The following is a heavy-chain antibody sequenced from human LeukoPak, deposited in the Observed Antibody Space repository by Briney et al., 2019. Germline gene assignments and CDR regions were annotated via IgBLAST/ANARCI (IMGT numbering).Heavy chain of an antibody. CDR1: GGSISGYY. Sequence: SETLSLTCTVSGGSISGYYWNWIRQPPGKGLEWIGYIYYSGGTNYNPSLKSRVTISVDTSKNQFSLKLSSVTAADTAVYYCARGGWYPESFQHWGQGALVPVSS. D-gene: IGHD6-19*01. J-gene: IGHJ1*01. CDR2: IYYSGGT. CDR3: ARGGWYPESFQH. V-gene: IGHV4-59*01.